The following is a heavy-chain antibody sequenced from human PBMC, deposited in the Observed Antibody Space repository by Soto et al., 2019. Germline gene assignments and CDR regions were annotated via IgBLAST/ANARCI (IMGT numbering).Heavy chain of an antibody. J-gene: IGHJ6*02. CDR3: ARVYYDSSGYYEERYYYGMDV. CDR1: GGTFSSYA. CDR2: IIPIFGTA. D-gene: IGHD3-22*01. Sequence: SVKVSCKASGGTFSSYAISWVRQAPGQGLEWMRGIIPIFGTANYAQKFQGRVTITADKSTSTAYMELSSLRSEDTAVYYCARVYYDSSGYYEERYYYGMDVWGQGTTVTVS. V-gene: IGHV1-69*06.